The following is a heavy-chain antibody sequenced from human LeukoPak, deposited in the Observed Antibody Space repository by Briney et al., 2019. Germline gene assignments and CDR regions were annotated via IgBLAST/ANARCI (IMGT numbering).Heavy chain of an antibody. Sequence: WESLSLTCAASGCPISSYYWCWLRQPPGKGLEWVGYIYYSGSTNYNPSFRSRVTLSVDTSKNQFSVKLGPVSAADSAVYYCARQRHAYSYGGFDYWGQGTLVTVSS. V-gene: IGHV4-59*01. CDR1: GCPISSYY. D-gene: IGHD5-24*01. CDR3: ARQRHAYSYGGFDY. J-gene: IGHJ4*02. CDR2: IYYSGST.